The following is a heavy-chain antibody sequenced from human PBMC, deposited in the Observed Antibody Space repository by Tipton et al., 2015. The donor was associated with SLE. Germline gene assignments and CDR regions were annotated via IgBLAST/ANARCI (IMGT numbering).Heavy chain of an antibody. CDR1: GFTFSSYS. V-gene: IGHV3-21*03. D-gene: IGHD3-10*01. CDR3: ARDRGVSYYYYGMDV. CDR2: ISSSSSYI. J-gene: IGHJ6*02. Sequence: SLRLSCAASGFTFSSYSMNWVRQAPGKGLEWVSSISSSSSYIYYVDSVKGRFTISRDNAKNSLYLQMNSLRAEDTAVYYCARDRGVSYYYYGMDVWGQGTTVTVSS.